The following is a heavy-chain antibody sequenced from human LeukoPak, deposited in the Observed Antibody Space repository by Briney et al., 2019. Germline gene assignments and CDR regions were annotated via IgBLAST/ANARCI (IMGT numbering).Heavy chain of an antibody. J-gene: IGHJ4*02. CDR3: AREHRGYSYGYSYYFDY. CDR1: GFTFSSYG. D-gene: IGHD5-18*01. V-gene: IGHV3-33*01. Sequence: GRSLRLSCAASGFTFSSYGIHWVRQAPGKGLEWVAVIWYDGSNKYYADSVKGRFTISRDNSKNTLYLQMNSLRAEDTAVYYCAREHRGYSYGYSYYFDYWAREPWSPSPQ. CDR2: IWYDGSNK.